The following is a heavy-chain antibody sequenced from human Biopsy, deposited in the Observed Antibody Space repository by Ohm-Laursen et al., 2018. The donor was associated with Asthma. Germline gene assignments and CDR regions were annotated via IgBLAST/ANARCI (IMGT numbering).Heavy chain of an antibody. CDR3: AKGRYKWNDGYYGLDV. D-gene: IGHD1-20*01. Sequence: SLRLSCTASGFTFSSYGMHWVRQAPGKGLEWVAVISYDGSKKEYGDSVKGRFTISRDNSKDTVYLQMNSLRAEDTAVYYCAKGRYKWNDGYYGLDVWGQGTTVTVS. J-gene: IGHJ6*02. CDR1: GFTFSSYG. V-gene: IGHV3-30*18. CDR2: ISYDGSKK.